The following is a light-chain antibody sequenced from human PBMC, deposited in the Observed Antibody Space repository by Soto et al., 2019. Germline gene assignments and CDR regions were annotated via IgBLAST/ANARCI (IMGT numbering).Light chain of an antibody. Sequence: IVLTQSPGTLSLSPGERATLSCRASQSVSSSYLAWYQQKPGQAPRLLIYGASSRATGIPDRFSGSGSGTDFTLTISRLETEDFAVYYCQHYNNWPFTFGPGTKVDI. J-gene: IGKJ3*01. V-gene: IGKV3-20*01. CDR1: QSVSSSY. CDR3: QHYNNWPFT. CDR2: GAS.